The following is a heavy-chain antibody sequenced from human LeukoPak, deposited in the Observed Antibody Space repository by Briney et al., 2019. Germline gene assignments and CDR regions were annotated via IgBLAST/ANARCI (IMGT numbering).Heavy chain of an antibody. D-gene: IGHD6-13*01. Sequence: GGSLRLSCAASGFTFSSYSMNWVRQAPGKGLEWVSAISGSGGSTYYADSVKGRFTISRDNSKNTLYLQMNSLRAEDTAVYYCARRKKSSSWLVFDYWGQGTLVTVSS. CDR3: ARRKKSSSWLVFDY. V-gene: IGHV3-23*01. J-gene: IGHJ4*02. CDR1: GFTFSSYS. CDR2: ISGSGGST.